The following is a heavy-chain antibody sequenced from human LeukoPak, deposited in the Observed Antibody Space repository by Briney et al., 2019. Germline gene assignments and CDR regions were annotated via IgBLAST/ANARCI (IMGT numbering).Heavy chain of an antibody. CDR1: GGTLSSYA. D-gene: IGHD2-15*01. Sequence: SVKVSCKASGGTLSSYAISWVRQAPGQGLEWMGGIIPIFGTANYARKFQGRVTITADESTSTAYMELSSLRSEDTAVYYCARDNGGSWVVDAFDIWGQGTMVTVSS. CDR3: ARDNGGSWVVDAFDI. J-gene: IGHJ3*02. V-gene: IGHV1-69*13. CDR2: IIPIFGTA.